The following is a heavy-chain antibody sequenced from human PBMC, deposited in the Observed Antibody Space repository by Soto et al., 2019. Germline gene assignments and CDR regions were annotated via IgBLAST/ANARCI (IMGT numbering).Heavy chain of an antibody. D-gene: IGHD2-21*02. CDR1: GGSIKTGGYY. Sequence: QVQLQESGPGLVEPSQTLSLTCTVSGGSIKTGGYYWSWIRQHPGKGLEWLGYIYYTGSTYYNPSLKNRLTMSVDMSKNQFSLKLTSLTAADTAGYYCAKDPSPQPTTVVTPGWFDPWGQGTLVTVSS. V-gene: IGHV4-31*03. CDR2: IYYTGST. J-gene: IGHJ5*02. CDR3: AKDPSPQPTTVVTPGWFDP.